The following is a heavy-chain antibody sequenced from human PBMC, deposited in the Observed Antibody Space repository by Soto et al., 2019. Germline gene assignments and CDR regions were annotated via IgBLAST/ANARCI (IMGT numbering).Heavy chain of an antibody. CDR3: ARERIAAGGTHDAIDI. Sequence: GGSLRLSCAASGLSVSTNYMTWVRQAPGKGLEWVSLIFAGGRTYYADSVKGRFTISRDNSKNTLYLQMNSLSAEDTGVYYCARERIAAGGTHDAIDIWGQGTMVTVSS. V-gene: IGHV3-53*01. CDR1: GLSVSTNY. J-gene: IGHJ3*02. CDR2: IFAGGRT. D-gene: IGHD6-13*01.